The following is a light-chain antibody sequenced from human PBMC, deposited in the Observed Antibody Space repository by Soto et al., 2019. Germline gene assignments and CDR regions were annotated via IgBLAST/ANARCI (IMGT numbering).Light chain of an antibody. J-gene: IGKJ4*01. CDR2: EVS. V-gene: IGKV2D-29*01. CDR3: MQTRHLPLS. CDR1: QSLLYSDGKTY. Sequence: ETELTQTPDSLSATPGQTASISCKSTQSLLYSDGKTYLSWYLQRPGQPPQILIHEVSNRFSGVPDRFTGTGSATDFTLTISRVEHEDAGIFYCMQTRHLPLSFGGGTRVDIK.